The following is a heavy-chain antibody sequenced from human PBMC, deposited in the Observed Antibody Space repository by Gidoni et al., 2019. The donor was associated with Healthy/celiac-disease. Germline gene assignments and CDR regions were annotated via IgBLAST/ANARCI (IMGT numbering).Heavy chain of an antibody. D-gene: IGHD3-10*01. J-gene: IGHJ4*02. CDR2: ISAYNGNT. CDR3: AREGEYYGSGSYLIDY. V-gene: IGHV1-18*01. Sequence: QVQLVQSGAEVKKPGASVKVSGTASGYTFTRYGISWVRQAPGQGLEWMGWISAYNGNTNYAQKLQGRVTMTTDTSTSTAYMELRSLRSDDTAVYYCAREGEYYGSGSYLIDYWGQGTLVTVSS. CDR1: GYTFTRYG.